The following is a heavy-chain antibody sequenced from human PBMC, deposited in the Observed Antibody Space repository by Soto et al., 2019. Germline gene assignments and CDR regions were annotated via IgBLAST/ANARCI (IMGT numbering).Heavy chain of an antibody. CDR3: ARKDYYGAGIYYFDH. Sequence: QVQLVQSGAEVKKPGASVKVSCKASGYTFTAYPVHWVRQAPGQRLEWMGWINGANGDTGYSQKFQGIVTVNRDTTANTVYMELSSLTSEDTAVYYCARKDYYGAGIYYFDHWGQGTLVTVSS. V-gene: IGHV1-3*01. CDR2: INGANGDT. D-gene: IGHD3-10*01. J-gene: IGHJ4*02. CDR1: GYTFTAYP.